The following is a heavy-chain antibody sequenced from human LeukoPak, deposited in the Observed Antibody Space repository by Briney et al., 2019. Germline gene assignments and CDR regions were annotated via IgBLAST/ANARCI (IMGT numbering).Heavy chain of an antibody. V-gene: IGHV1-8*01. CDR1: GYTFTSYD. CDR2: MNPNSGNT. D-gene: IGHD2-2*01. J-gene: IGHJ6*03. CDR3: ARAVCSSTSCYGYYYYYMDV. Sequence: ASVKVSCKASGYTFTSYDINWVRQATGQGLEWMGWMNPNSGNTGYAQKFQGRVTITRNTSISTAYMELSSLRSDDTAVYYCARAVCSSTSCYGYYYYYMDVWGKGTTVTVSS.